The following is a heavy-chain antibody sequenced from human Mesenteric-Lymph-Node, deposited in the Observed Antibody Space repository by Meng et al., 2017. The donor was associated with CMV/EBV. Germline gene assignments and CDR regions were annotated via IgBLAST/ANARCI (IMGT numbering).Heavy chain of an antibody. J-gene: IGHJ6*02. V-gene: IGHV3-30-3*01. Sequence: GESLKISCVASGFTFSNYNMNWVRQAPGKGLEWVAVISYDGSNKYYADSVKGRFTISRDNSKNSLYLQMNSLRAEDTAVYYCARVYCSSTSCYRPYYYGMDVWGQGTTVTVSS. CDR2: ISYDGSNK. CDR3: ARVYCSSTSCYRPYYYGMDV. D-gene: IGHD2-2*01. CDR1: GFTFSNYN.